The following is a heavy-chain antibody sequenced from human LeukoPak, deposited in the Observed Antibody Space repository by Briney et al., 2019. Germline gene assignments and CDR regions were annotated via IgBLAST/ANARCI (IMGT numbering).Heavy chain of an antibody. D-gene: IGHD3-22*01. V-gene: IGHV3-23*01. CDR1: GFTFSSYA. CDR3: AKVYRDYDSRRQPYPKFDY. J-gene: IGHJ4*02. Sequence: GGSLRLSCAASGFTFSSYAMSWVRQAPGKGLEWVSAISGSGGSTYYADSVKGRFTISRDNSKNTLYLQMNSLRAEDTAVYYCAKVYRDYDSRRQPYPKFDYWGQGTLVTVSS. CDR2: ISGSGGST.